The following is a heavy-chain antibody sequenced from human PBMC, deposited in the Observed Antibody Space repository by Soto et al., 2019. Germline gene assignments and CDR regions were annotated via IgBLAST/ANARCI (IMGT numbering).Heavy chain of an antibody. Sequence: PGESLKISCKGSGYSFTSYWISWVRRMPGKGLEWMGRIDPSDSYTNYSPSFQGHVTISADKSISTAYLQWSSLKASDTAMYYCARGESRHYCSGGSCYGHSHPWGQGTLVTVSS. D-gene: IGHD2-15*01. CDR3: ARGESRHYCSGGSCYGHSHP. V-gene: IGHV5-10-1*01. J-gene: IGHJ5*02. CDR2: IDPSDSYT. CDR1: GYSFTSYW.